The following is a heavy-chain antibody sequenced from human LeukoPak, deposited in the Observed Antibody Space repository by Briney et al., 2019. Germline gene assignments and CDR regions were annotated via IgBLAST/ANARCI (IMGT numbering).Heavy chain of an antibody. CDR1: GGSISSSSYY. V-gene: IGHV4-39*01. CDR3: AGIWPYFDY. CDR2: IYYSGST. J-gene: IGHJ4*02. D-gene: IGHD3-3*02. Sequence: SETLSLTCTVSGGSISSSSYYWGWIRQPPGKGLEWSGSIYYSGSTYYNPSLKSRVTISVDTSKNQFSLKLSSVTAADTAVYYCAGIWPYFDYWGQGTLVTVSS.